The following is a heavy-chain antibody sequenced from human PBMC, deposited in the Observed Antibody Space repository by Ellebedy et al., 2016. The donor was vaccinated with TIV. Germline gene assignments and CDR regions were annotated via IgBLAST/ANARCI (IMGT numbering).Heavy chain of an antibody. Sequence: SETLSLXXAVYGGSFSGYYWSWIRQPPGKGLEWIGEINHSGSTNYNPSLKSRVTISVDTSKNQFSLKLSSVTAADTAVYYCARGRWAGGGRDWGQGTLVTVSS. V-gene: IGHV4-34*01. CDR2: INHSGST. CDR3: ARGRWAGGGRD. D-gene: IGHD4-23*01. J-gene: IGHJ4*02. CDR1: GGSFSGYY.